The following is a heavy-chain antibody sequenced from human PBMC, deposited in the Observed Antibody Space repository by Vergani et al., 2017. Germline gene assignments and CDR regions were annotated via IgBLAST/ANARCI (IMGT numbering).Heavy chain of an antibody. CDR1: GGSISSSSYY. J-gene: IGHJ3*02. CDR3: ARVAYPPIYCSSTSCYTGAFDI. CDR2: IYYSGST. V-gene: IGHV4-39*07. D-gene: IGHD2-2*02. Sequence: QLQLQESGPGLVKPSETLSLTCTVSGGSISSSSYYWGWIRQPPGKGLEWIGSIYYSGSTYYNPSLKSRVTISVDTSKNQFSLKLSSVTAAATAVYYCARVAYPPIYCSSTSCYTGAFDIWGQGTMVTVSS.